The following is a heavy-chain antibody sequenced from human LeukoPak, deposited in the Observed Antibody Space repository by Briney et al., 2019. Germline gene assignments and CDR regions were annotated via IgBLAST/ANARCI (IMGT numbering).Heavy chain of an antibody. Sequence: GGSLRLSCAASGFTFSNYAMTWVRQAPGKGLEWVSAISGSGGSTYYADSVKGRFTISRDNSKSTLYLQMNSLRAEDTAVYYCAKVDPIAAAGRGLQYRGPRPTGYWGQGTLVTVSS. CDR2: ISGSGGST. V-gene: IGHV3-23*01. J-gene: IGHJ4*02. D-gene: IGHD6-13*01. CDR1: GFTFSNYA. CDR3: AKVDPIAAAGRGLQYRGPRPTGY.